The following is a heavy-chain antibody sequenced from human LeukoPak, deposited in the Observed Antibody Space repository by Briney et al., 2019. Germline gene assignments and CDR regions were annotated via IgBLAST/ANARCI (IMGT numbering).Heavy chain of an antibody. V-gene: IGHV3-23*01. CDR3: AKVAGYSYVGVYYFDY. CDR1: GFTFSSYG. J-gene: IGHJ4*02. D-gene: IGHD5-18*01. CDR2: ISGSGGST. Sequence: GGSLRLSCAASGFTFSSYGMSWVRQAPGKGLEWVSAISGSGGSTYYADSVKGRFTISRDNSKNTLYLQMNSLRAEDTAVYYCAKVAGYSYVGVYYFDYWGQGTLVTVSS.